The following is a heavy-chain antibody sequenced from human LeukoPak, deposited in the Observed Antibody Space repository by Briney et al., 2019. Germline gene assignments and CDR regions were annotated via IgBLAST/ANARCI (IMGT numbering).Heavy chain of an antibody. D-gene: IGHD3-16*02. V-gene: IGHV4-39*07. J-gene: IGHJ4*02. CDR2: INHSGST. CDR3: ARGGYYDYVWGSYRLTLFDY. CDR1: GGSISSSSYY. Sequence: SETLSLTCTVSGGSISSSSYYWGWIRQPPGKGLEWIGEINHSGSTNYNPSLKSRVTISVDTSKNQFSLKRSSVTAADTAVYYCARGGYYDYVWGSYRLTLFDYWGQGTLVTVSS.